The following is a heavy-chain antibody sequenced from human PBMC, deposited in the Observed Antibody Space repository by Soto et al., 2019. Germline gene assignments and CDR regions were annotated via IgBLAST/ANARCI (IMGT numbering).Heavy chain of an antibody. CDR2: ISYDGSNK. D-gene: IGHD3-3*01. J-gene: IGHJ3*02. V-gene: IGHV3-30-3*01. Sequence: PGGSLRLSCAASGFTFSSYAMHWVRQAPGKGLEWVAVISYDGSNKYYADSVKGRFTISRDNSKNTLYLQMNSLRAEDTAVYYCARVSYYDFWSGYIDAFDIWGQGTMVTVSS. CDR1: GFTFSSYA. CDR3: ARVSYYDFWSGYIDAFDI.